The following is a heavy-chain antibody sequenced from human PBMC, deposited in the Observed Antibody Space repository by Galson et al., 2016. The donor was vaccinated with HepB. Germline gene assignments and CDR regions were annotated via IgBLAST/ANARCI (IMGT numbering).Heavy chain of an antibody. J-gene: IGHJ3*02. CDR3: ARHGYYSYAAFDI. D-gene: IGHD3-22*01. Sequence: ETLSLTCAVSGGSISSRNWWSWVRQPPGKGLEWIGEIYHSGSTNYNPSLKSRVTISVDKSRNQFSLRLSSVTATDTAMYYCARHGYYSYAAFDIWGQGTMVTVSS. CDR2: IYHSGST. CDR1: GGSISSRNW. V-gene: IGHV4-4*02.